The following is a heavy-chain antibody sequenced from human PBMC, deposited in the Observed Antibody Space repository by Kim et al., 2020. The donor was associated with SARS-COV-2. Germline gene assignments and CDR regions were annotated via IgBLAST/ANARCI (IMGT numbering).Heavy chain of an antibody. D-gene: IGHD2-21*02. V-gene: IGHV3-43*01. Sequence: VKGRFTISRDNSKNSLYLQMNSLRTEDTALYYCAKAPCGGDCIYYGMDVWGQGTTVTVSS. J-gene: IGHJ6*02. CDR3: AKAPCGGDCIYYGMDV.